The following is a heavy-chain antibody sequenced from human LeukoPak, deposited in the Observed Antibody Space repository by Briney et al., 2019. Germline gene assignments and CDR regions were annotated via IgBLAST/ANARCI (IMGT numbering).Heavy chain of an antibody. D-gene: IGHD6-25*01. Sequence: GASVKVSCKASGYTFTGYYMHWVGQAPGQGLEWMGWINPNSGGTNYAQKFQGRVTMTRDTSISTAYMELSRLRSDDTAVYYCARGALKYSSDFDYWGQGTLVTVSS. CDR3: ARGALKYSSDFDY. CDR2: INPNSGGT. CDR1: GYTFTGYY. J-gene: IGHJ4*02. V-gene: IGHV1-2*02.